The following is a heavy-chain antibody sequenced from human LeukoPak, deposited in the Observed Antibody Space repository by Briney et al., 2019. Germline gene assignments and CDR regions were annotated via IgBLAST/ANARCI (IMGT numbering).Heavy chain of an antibody. J-gene: IGHJ6*02. CDR1: GYTFTSYA. CDR2: INTNTGNP. Sequence: ASVKVSCKASGYTFTSYAMNWVRQAPGQGLEWMGWINTNTGNPTYAQGFTGRFVFSLDTSVSTAYLQISSLKAEDTAVYYCARSRFGEYYYYYGMDVWGQGTTVTVSS. V-gene: IGHV7-4-1*02. D-gene: IGHD3-10*01. CDR3: ARSRFGEYYYYYGMDV.